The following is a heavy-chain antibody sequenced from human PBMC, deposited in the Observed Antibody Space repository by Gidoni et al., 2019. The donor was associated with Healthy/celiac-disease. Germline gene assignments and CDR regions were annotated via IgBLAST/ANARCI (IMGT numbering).Heavy chain of an antibody. CDR3: ARGWGYFQH. D-gene: IGHD1-26*01. CDR2: TRNKANSYTT. Sequence: EVQLVESGGGLVQPGGSLRLSCAASGFTFSDHYMDWVRQAPGKGLEWVGRTRNKANSYTTEYAASVKGRFTISRDDSKNSLYLQMNSLKPEDTAVYYCARGWGYFQHWGQGTLVTVSS. CDR1: GFTFSDHY. V-gene: IGHV3-72*01. J-gene: IGHJ1*01.